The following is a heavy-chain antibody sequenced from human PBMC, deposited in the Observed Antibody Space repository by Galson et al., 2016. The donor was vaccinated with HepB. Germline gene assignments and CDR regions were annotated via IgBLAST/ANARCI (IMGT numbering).Heavy chain of an antibody. J-gene: IGHJ3*01. D-gene: IGHD3-10*01. CDR2: IDDSGDHI. V-gene: IGHV3-23*01. Sequence: SLRLSCAVSGLMYTHYAMNWVRQAPGKGLEWVSIIDDSGDHIYYAESVKGRFTISRDKATNTLYLQMNSLRVEDTALYYCARDRGYRALDLWGQGITVTVPS. CDR1: GLMYTHYA. CDR3: ARDRGYRALDL.